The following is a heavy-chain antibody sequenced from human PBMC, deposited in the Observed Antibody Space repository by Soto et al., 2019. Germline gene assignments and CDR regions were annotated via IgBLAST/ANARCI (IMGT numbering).Heavy chain of an antibody. CDR1: GGSISRYY. CDR3: ARGYDSSGYYLSSAEYFQH. J-gene: IGHJ1*01. D-gene: IGHD3-22*01. Sequence: SETLSLTCTVSGGSISRYYWSWIRQPPGKGLEWIGYIYYSGSTNYNPSLKSRVTISVDTSKNQFSLKLSSVTAADTAVFYCARGYDSSGYYLSSAEYFQHWGQGTLVTVSS. CDR2: IYYSGST. V-gene: IGHV4-59*01.